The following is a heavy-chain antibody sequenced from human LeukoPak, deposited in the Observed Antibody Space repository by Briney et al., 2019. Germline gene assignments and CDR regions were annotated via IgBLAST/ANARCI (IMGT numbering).Heavy chain of an antibody. D-gene: IGHD3-9*01. CDR3: ARGKYDILTGYNYYFDY. J-gene: IGHJ4*02. CDR1: GGSFSGYY. CDR2: INHSGST. Sequence: PSETLSLTCAVYGGSFSGYYWSWIRQPPGKGLEWIGEINHSGSTNYNPSLKSRVTISVDTSKNQFSLKLSSVTAADTAVYYCARGKYDILTGYNYYFDYCGQGTLVTVSS. V-gene: IGHV4-34*01.